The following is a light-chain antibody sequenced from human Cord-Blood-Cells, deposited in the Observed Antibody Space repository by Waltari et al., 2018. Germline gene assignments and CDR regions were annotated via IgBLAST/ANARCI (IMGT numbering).Light chain of an antibody. CDR1: SRHVGSYNL. V-gene: IGLV2-23*01. CDR3: CSYAGSSTYVV. J-gene: IGLJ2*01. CDR2: EGS. Sequence: QSALTQPASVSGSPGQPITISCTGTSRHVGSYNLVSWYQQHPGKAPKLMIYEGSKRPSGVSNRFSGSKSGNTASLTISGLQAEDEADYYCCSYAGSSTYVVFGGGTKLTVL.